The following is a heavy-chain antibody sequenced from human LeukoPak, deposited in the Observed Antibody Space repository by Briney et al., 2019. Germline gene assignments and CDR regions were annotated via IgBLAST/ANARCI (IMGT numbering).Heavy chain of an antibody. CDR3: ARLGRDYYDSSGYLRYFDY. V-gene: IGHV4-34*01. J-gene: IGHJ4*02. CDR2: INHSGST. Sequence: SETLSLTCAVYGGSFSGYYWSWIRQPPGKGLEWIGEINHSGSTNYNPSLKSRVTISVDTSKNQFSLKLSSVTAADTAVYYCARLGRDYYDSSGYLRYFDYWGQGTLVTVSS. CDR1: GGSFSGYY. D-gene: IGHD3-22*01.